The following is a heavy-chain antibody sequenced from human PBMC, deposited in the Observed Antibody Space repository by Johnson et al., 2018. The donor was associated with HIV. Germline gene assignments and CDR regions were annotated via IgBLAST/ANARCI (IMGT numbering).Heavy chain of an antibody. CDR3: ARDPIRGYGDYEDDAFDI. D-gene: IGHD4-17*01. CDR1: GFTVSSNY. CDR2: IKQDGSEK. Sequence: VQLVESGGGLIQPGGSLRLSCAASGFTVSSNYMSWVRQAPGKGLEWVANIKQDGSEKYYVDSVKGRFTISRDNAKNSLYLQMNSLRAKDTAVYYCARDPIRGYGDYEDDAFDIWGQGTMVTVSS. J-gene: IGHJ3*02. V-gene: IGHV3-7*01.